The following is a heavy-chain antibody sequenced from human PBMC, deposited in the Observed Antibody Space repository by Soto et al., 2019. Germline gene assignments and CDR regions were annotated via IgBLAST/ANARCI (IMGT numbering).Heavy chain of an antibody. V-gene: IGHV5-51*01. CDR3: ARGIVGAVALRYYYYYYGMDV. D-gene: IGHD1-26*01. CDR2: IYPGDSDT. J-gene: IGHJ6*02. Sequence: GESLKISCKGSGYSFTSYWIGWVRQMPGKGLEWMGIIYPGDSDTRYSPSFQGQVTISADKSISTAYLQWSSLKASDTAMYYCARGIVGAVALRYYYYYYGMDVWGQGTTVTVSS. CDR1: GYSFTSYW.